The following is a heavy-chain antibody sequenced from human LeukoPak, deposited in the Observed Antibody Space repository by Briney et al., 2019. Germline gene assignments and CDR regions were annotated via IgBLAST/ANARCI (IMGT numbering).Heavy chain of an antibody. Sequence: SPTLSLTCAISGDDVSGDTVAWNWIRQSPSRGLEWLGRTYFRSKWYTEYAVSVKSRININPDTSKSLFSLHLKSVTPEDTAVYYCARGNNWNYLRAFDIWGQGTVVTVSS. V-gene: IGHV6-1*01. J-gene: IGHJ3*02. D-gene: IGHD1-7*01. CDR2: TYFRSKWYT. CDR3: ARGNNWNYLRAFDI. CDR1: GDDVSGDTVA.